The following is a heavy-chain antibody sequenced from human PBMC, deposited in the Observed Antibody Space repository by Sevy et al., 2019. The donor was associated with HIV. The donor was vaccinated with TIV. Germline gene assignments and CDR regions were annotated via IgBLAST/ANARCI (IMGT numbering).Heavy chain of an antibody. J-gene: IGHJ6*02. CDR2: INPNSGGT. CDR3: ARGYGDYGEYYYYGMDV. Sequence: ASLKVSSKASGYTFTGYYMHWVRQAPGQGLEWMGWINPNSGGTNYAQKFQGRVTMTRDTSISTAYMELSRLRSDDTAVYYCARGYGDYGEYYYYGMDVWGQGTTVTVSS. CDR1: GYTFTGYY. D-gene: IGHD4-17*01. V-gene: IGHV1-2*02.